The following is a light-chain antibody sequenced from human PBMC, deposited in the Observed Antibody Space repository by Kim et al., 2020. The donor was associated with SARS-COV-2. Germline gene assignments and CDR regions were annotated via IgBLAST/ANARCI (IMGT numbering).Light chain of an antibody. CDR2: KAS. CDR1: QSISTW. Sequence: DIQVTQSPSTLSASLGDTVTITCRASQSISTWLAWYQQKPGMAPKVLIYKASSLEPGVSPRFSGSGSGTEFTLTISGLQPEDFATYYCQPYDSNSSRTFGQGTKVDIK. V-gene: IGKV1-5*03. CDR3: QPYDSNSSRT. J-gene: IGKJ1*01.